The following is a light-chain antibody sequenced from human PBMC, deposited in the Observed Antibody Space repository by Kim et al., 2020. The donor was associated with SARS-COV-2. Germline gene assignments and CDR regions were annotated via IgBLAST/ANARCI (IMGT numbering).Light chain of an antibody. V-gene: IGKV1-5*02. Sequence: SASVGDIVTIVCQASESAGNWLAWYQQKPGTAPQLLIYDTSSLQSGVPSRFSGSGTGTVFTLTISNLQAGDSATYYCQQYQASPYTFGQGTKLEI. CDR3: QQYQASPYT. CDR1: ESAGNW. CDR2: DTS. J-gene: IGKJ2*01.